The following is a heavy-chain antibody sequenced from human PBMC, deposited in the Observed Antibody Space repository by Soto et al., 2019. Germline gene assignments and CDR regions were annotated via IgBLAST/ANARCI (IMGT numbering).Heavy chain of an antibody. Sequence: QLQLQESGSGLVEPSQTLSLTCTVSGASISSGGYSWTWIRQPPGKGLEWIGYIYESGNTYYNSSLESRVTISLDVSKNQFSLKLSSVTAADTAVYYCAREGASGFGMDVWGQGTTVTVSS. D-gene: IGHD1-26*01. V-gene: IGHV4-30-2*01. CDR3: AREGASGFGMDV. CDR2: IYESGNT. CDR1: GASISSGGYS. J-gene: IGHJ6*02.